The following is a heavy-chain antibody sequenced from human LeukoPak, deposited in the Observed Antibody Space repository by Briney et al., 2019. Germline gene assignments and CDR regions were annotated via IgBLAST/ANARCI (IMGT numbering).Heavy chain of an antibody. Sequence: PGGSLRLSCAASGFTFSNYWMHWVRQAPGKGLVWVSRINSDGINTSYADSVKGRFTISRDNAKNTLNLQMNSLRAEDTAVYYCARGGNSGYYYYMDVWGKGTTVTVSS. CDR3: ARGGNSGYYYYMDV. D-gene: IGHD4-23*01. V-gene: IGHV3-74*01. CDR1: GFTFSNYW. CDR2: INSDGINT. J-gene: IGHJ6*03.